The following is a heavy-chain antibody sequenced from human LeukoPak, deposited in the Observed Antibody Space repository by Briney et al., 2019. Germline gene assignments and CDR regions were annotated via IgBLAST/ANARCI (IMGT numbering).Heavy chain of an antibody. J-gene: IGHJ5*02. V-gene: IGHV4-34*01. CDR2: INHSGST. CDR3: ARGLDPRITMVRGVSWCFAP. D-gene: IGHD3-10*01. CDR1: GGSFSGYY. Sequence: PSETLSLTCAVYGGSFSGYYWSWIRQPPGKGLEWIGEINHSGSTNYNPSLKSRVTISVDTSKNQFSLKLSSVTAADTAVYYCARGLDPRITMVRGVSWCFAPGGQGTLVTVSS.